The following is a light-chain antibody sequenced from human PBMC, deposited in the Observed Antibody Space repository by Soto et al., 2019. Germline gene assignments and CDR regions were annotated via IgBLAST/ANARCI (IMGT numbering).Light chain of an antibody. J-gene: IGKJ1*01. V-gene: IGKV3-20*01. Sequence: EIVLTQSPGTLSLSPGEXATLSCRASQSVSSSYLAWYQQKPGQAPRLLIYGASSRATGIPDRFSGSGSGTDFTLTISRLEPEDFAVYYCQQHGSSPPTFVQGTKVDIK. CDR3: QQHGSSPPT. CDR1: QSVSSSY. CDR2: GAS.